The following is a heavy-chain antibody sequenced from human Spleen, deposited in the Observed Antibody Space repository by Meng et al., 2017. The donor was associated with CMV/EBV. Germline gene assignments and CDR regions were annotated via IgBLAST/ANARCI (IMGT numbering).Heavy chain of an antibody. CDR3: AKERIAVAGTFLDF. CDR2: ISGSGGST. Sequence: GESLKISCAGSGFTFSSYAMSWVRQAPGKGLEWVSAISGSGGSTYYADSVKGGFTISRDNSKNTLYLQVNSLRAEDTAVYYCAKERIAVAGTFLDFWGQGTLVTVSS. J-gene: IGHJ4*02. D-gene: IGHD6-19*01. CDR1: GFTFSSYA. V-gene: IGHV3-23*01.